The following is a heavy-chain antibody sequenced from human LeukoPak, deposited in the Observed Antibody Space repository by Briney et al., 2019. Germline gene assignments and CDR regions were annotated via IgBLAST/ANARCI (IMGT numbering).Heavy chain of an antibody. Sequence: SGGSLRLSCVASVFTFSGFAMIGVRQAPGKGLQWVSHISGPSSHTYYADSVRGRFTISRDNSRNTLYLQMNSLRAEDTAVYYCARPSNDYYDSSGYAFDIWGQGTMVTVSS. D-gene: IGHD3-22*01. V-gene: IGHV3-23*01. CDR1: VFTFSGFA. CDR3: ARPSNDYYDSSGYAFDI. J-gene: IGHJ3*02. CDR2: ISGPSSHT.